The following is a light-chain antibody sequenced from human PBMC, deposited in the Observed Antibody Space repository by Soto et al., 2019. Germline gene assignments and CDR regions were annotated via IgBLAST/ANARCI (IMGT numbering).Light chain of an antibody. J-gene: IGKJ1*01. CDR3: LLDTNYPKT. Sequence: TNSASSLSVYMGDRVTISCRASQGIGNALGWYQQKPGKPPKVLIYGASNLQSGVPPRFSGSGSGTDFTLAISSLQAEDAATYCSLLDTNYPKTFGQVTKVDIK. CDR2: GAS. V-gene: IGKV1-6*01. CDR1: QGIGNA.